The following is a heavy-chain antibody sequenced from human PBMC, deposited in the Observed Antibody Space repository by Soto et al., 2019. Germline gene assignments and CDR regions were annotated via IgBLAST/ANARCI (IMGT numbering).Heavy chain of an antibody. Sequence: PSETLSLTCTVSGGSISSYYWSWIRQHPGKGLEWIGYIYYSGSTYYNPSLKSRVTISVDTSKNQFSLKLSSVTAADTAVYYCARGSVGYCSGGSCNNPRFGYYYGMDVWGQGTTVTVSS. CDR2: IYYSGST. CDR3: ARGSVGYCSGGSCNNPRFGYYYGMDV. J-gene: IGHJ6*02. CDR1: GGSISSYY. D-gene: IGHD2-15*01. V-gene: IGHV4-59*06.